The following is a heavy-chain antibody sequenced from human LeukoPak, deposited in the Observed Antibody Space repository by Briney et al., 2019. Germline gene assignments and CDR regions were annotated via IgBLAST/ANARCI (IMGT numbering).Heavy chain of an antibody. CDR3: ARDAPTAYCSGGTCYFDY. D-gene: IGHD2-15*01. J-gene: IGHJ4*02. CDR1: GYTISSGAYY. V-gene: IGHV4-61*02. CDR2: IYTSGST. Sequence: SETLSLTCTVSGYTISSGAYYWSWIRQPAGKGLEWIGRIYTSGSTDYNPSLKSRVTISLDTSKNQFSLNLSSMTAADTALYFCARDAPTAYCSGGTCYFDYWGQGTLVTVSS.